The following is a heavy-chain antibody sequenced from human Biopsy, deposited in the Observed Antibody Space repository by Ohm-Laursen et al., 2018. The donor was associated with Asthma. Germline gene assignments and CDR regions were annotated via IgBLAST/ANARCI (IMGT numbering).Heavy chain of an antibody. V-gene: IGHV1-69*01. J-gene: IGHJ6*02. CDR2: IMTVFGTT. Sequence: SSVKVSCKAPGGTFSNFAISWVRQAPGHGLEWLGGIMTVFGTTNYAQKLQGRVTITADESTSTAYMEVTSLRSEDTAIYYCARCQVGYSSGWSLLLKKIYYSGMDVWGQGTAVTVSS. D-gene: IGHD6-19*01. CDR1: GGTFSNFA. CDR3: ARCQVGYSSGWSLLLKKIYYSGMDV.